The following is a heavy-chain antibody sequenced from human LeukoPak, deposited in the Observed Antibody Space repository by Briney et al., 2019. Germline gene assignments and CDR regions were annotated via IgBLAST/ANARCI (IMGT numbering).Heavy chain of an antibody. CDR3: TRQGSIAAAPLLFDY. V-gene: IGHV4-30-4*01. CDR1: GGSISSGDYY. D-gene: IGHD6-13*01. CDR2: IYYSGST. Sequence: SQTLSLTCTVSGGSISSGDYYWSWIRQPPGKGLEWIGYIYYSGSTYYNPSPRSRVTISVDTSKNQFSLKLSSVTAADTAVYYCTRQGSIAAAPLLFDYWGQGTLVTVSS. J-gene: IGHJ4*02.